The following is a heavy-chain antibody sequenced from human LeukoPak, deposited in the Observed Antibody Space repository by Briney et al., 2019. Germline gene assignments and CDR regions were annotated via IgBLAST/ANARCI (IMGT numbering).Heavy chain of an antibody. CDR2: INADSSVK. D-gene: IGHD3-16*01. CDR3: TKGGHVDY. V-gene: IGHV3-7*01. J-gene: IGHJ4*02. CDR1: GFSFSIYW. Sequence: GGSLRLSCTASGFSFSIYWMTWVRQAPGKGLEWVANINADSSVKNYLDSVKGRSTTSRTTTRNSLYLQMNSLPAEDTATYYCTKGGHVDYGGPGTLVAVSS.